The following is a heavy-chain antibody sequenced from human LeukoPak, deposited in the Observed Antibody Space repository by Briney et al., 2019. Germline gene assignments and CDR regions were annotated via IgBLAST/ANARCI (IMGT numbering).Heavy chain of an antibody. CDR3: AKDSVAAAGGLDY. Sequence: GGSLRLSCAASGFTISSYGMHWVRQAPGKGLEWVAVISYDGSNKYYADSVKGRFTISRDNSKNTLYLQMNSLRAEDTAVYYCAKDSVAAAGGLDYWGQGTLVTVSS. D-gene: IGHD6-13*01. V-gene: IGHV3-30*18. CDR2: ISYDGSNK. J-gene: IGHJ4*02. CDR1: GFTISSYG.